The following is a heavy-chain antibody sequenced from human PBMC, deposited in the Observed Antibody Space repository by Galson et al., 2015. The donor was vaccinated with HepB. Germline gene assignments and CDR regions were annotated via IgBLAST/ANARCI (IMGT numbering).Heavy chain of an antibody. CDR1: GFTFSSYG. Sequence: LRLSCAASGFTFSSYGMHWVRQAPGKGLEWVAVIWYDGSNKYYADSVKGRFTISRDNSKNTLYLQMNSLRAEDTAVYYCARDIGELSRIFDYWGQGTLVTVSS. V-gene: IGHV3-33*08. CDR2: IWYDGSNK. D-gene: IGHD3-10*01. CDR3: ARDIGELSRIFDY. J-gene: IGHJ4*02.